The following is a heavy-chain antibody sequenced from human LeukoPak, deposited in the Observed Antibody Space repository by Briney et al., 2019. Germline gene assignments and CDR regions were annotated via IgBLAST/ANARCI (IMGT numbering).Heavy chain of an antibody. J-gene: IGHJ6*02. CDR1: GGSISTYY. Sequence: PSETLSLTCTVSGGSISTYYWSWIRQPPGKGLEWIGYIYYSGGTNYNPSLKSRVTISVDTSKNQFSLKLSSVTAADTAVYYCARDRGGYYGSGSPLEIWGQGTTVTVSS. V-gene: IGHV4-59*01. CDR3: ARDRGGYYGSGSPLEI. CDR2: IYYSGGT. D-gene: IGHD3-10*01.